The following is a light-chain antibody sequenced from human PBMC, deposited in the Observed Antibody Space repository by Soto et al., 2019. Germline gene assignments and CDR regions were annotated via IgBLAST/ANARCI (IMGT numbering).Light chain of an antibody. V-gene: IGLV2-8*01. CDR2: EVT. Sequence: QSALTQPPSASGSPGQSVTISCTGTSSDIGRYDYVSWYQQYPGKAPKLIIYEVTKRPSSVPDRFAGSKSANTASLTVSGLQADDEADYYCSAFGGSSTLFGGGTKLTVL. CDR3: SAFGGSSTL. J-gene: IGLJ2*01. CDR1: SSDIGRYDY.